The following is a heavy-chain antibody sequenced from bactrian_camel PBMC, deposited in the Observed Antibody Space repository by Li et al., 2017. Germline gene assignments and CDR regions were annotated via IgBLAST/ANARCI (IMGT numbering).Heavy chain of an antibody. J-gene: IGHJ4*01. CDR2: ITRDGTT. CDR3: AAQFLYTGDRLGNRAYRY. Sequence: HVQLVESGGGSVQAGGSLRLSCAASQFTYCMGWFRQAPGKEREAVGIITRDGTTSYRDSVKGRFTVSRDNAKNTLYLEMNNLNSEDTAMYYCAAQFLYTGDRLGNRAYRYWGQGTQVTVS. D-gene: IGHD2*01. CDR1: QFTYC. V-gene: IGHV3S53*01.